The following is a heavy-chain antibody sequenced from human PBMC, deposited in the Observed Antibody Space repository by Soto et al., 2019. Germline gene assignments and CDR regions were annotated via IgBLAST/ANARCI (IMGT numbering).Heavy chain of an antibody. Sequence: GGSLRLSCAASGFTFSDYYFTWIRQAPGKGLEWVSYISFSGSTIYYADSVKGRFTISRDNAKNSLYLQMNNLRPEDTAVYYCAGGDAGSFDSWGQGTLVTVSS. V-gene: IGHV3-11*01. CDR3: AGGDAGSFDS. CDR2: ISFSGSTI. CDR1: GFTFSDYY. D-gene: IGHD3-16*01. J-gene: IGHJ4*02.